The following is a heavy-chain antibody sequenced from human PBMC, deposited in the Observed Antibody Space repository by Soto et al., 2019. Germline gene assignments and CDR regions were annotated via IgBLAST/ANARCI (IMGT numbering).Heavy chain of an antibody. CDR1: GFTFSSYA. D-gene: IGHD3-22*01. J-gene: IGHJ4*02. CDR2: ISGSGGST. CDR3: AKIEDSSGYLEYYFDY. Sequence: VQLVESGGGVVQPGRSLRLSCAASGFTFSSYAMHWVRQAPGKGLEWVSAISGSGGSTYYADSVKGRFTISRDNSKNTLYLQMNSLRAEDTAVYYCAKIEDSSGYLEYYFDYWGQGTLVTVSS. V-gene: IGHV3-23*04.